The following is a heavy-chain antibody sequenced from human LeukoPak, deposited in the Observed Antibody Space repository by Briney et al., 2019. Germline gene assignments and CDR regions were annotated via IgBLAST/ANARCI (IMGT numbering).Heavy chain of an antibody. CDR2: IYYSGNI. D-gene: IGHD3-22*01. CDR3: AGGLDYYDNTGYYSFDY. J-gene: IGHJ4*02. Sequence: SGTLSLTCTVSGGSISSGGHYWSWIRQHPGKGLEWIGYIYYSGNIYFNPSLESRVAISVDTSKNQFSLKLSSVTAADTAVYYCAGGLDYYDNTGYYSFDYWGQGTLVTVSS. CDR1: GGSISSGGHY. V-gene: IGHV4-31*03.